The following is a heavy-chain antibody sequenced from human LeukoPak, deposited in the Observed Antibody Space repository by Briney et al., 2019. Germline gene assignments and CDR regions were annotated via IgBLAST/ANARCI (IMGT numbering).Heavy chain of an antibody. CDR2: IYSGGST. D-gene: IGHD3-9*01. Sequence: GGSLRLSCAASGFTVSSNYMSWVRQAPGKGLEWVSVIYSGGSTYYADSVKGRFTISRDNSKNTLYLQMNSLRAEDTAVYYCAKGLETELRYFDWLPFNNWFDPWGQGALVTVSS. J-gene: IGHJ5*02. CDR3: AKGLETELRYFDWLPFNNWFDP. CDR1: GFTVSSNY. V-gene: IGHV3-53*01.